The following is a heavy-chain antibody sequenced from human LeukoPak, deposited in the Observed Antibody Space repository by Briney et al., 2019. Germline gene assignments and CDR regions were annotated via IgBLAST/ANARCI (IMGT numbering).Heavy chain of an antibody. Sequence: PSETLSLTCTVSGGSISGYHWSWIRQPAGKGLEWIGRIYTSGSTNYNPSLKSRVTMSVDTSKNQFSLKLSSVTAADTAVYYCARGTNWNYVFNFDCWGQGTLVTVSS. CDR1: GGSISGYH. J-gene: IGHJ4*02. CDR3: ARGTNWNYVFNFDC. V-gene: IGHV4-4*07. D-gene: IGHD1-7*01. CDR2: IYTSGST.